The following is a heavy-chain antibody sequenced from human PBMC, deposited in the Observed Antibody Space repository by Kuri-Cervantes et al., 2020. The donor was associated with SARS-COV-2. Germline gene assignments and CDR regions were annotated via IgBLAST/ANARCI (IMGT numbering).Heavy chain of an antibody. J-gene: IGHJ3*02. V-gene: IGHV4-39*01. CDR1: GGSISSSSYY. D-gene: IGHD6-19*01. CDR3: ARYSSGWYWGGAFDI. CDR2: IYYSGST. Sequence: ESLKISCTVSGGSISSSSYYWGWIRQPPGKGLEWIGSIYYSGSTYYNPSLKSRVTISVDTSKNQFSLKLSSVTAADTAVYYCARYSSGWYWGGAFDIWGQGTMVTVSS.